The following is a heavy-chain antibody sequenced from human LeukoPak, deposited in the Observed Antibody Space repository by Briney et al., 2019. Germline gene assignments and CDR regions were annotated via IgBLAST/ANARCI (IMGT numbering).Heavy chain of an antibody. V-gene: IGHV4-34*01. CDR1: GGPFSGYY. Sequence: SETLSLTCAVYGGPFSGYYWSWIRQPPGKGLEWIGEINHSGSTNYNPSLKSRVTISVDTSKNQFSLKLSSVTAADTAVYYCARVYSGSYIDYWGQGTLVTVSS. J-gene: IGHJ4*02. CDR2: INHSGST. D-gene: IGHD1-26*01. CDR3: ARVYSGSYIDY.